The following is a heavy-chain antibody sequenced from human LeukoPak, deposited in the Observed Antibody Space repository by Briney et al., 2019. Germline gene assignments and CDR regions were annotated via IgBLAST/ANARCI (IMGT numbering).Heavy chain of an antibody. Sequence: PSETLSLTCAVYGGPFSGYYWSWIRQPPGKGLEWIGSIYHSGSTYYNPSLKSRVTISVDTSKNQFSLKLSSVTAADTAVYYCARVYNYYDSSGYYSYYFDYWGQGTLVTVSS. CDR1: GGPFSGYY. D-gene: IGHD3-22*01. CDR2: IYHSGST. V-gene: IGHV4-34*01. CDR3: ARVYNYYDSSGYYSYYFDY. J-gene: IGHJ4*02.